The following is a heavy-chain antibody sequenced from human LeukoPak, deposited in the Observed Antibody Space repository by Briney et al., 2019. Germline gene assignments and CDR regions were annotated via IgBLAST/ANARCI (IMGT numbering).Heavy chain of an antibody. CDR1: GFTFRNYA. Sequence: GGSLRLSCAASGFTFRNYAMSWVRQAPGKRLVWVSSMSDSGDLIIYADSVKGRFSISRDNSKNTLFLQMSGLRAEDTAIYYCAKPEGRYRSGWYIDYWGQGALVTVSS. J-gene: IGHJ4*02. V-gene: IGHV3-23*01. D-gene: IGHD6-19*01. CDR3: AKPEGRYRSGWYIDY. CDR2: MSDSGDLI.